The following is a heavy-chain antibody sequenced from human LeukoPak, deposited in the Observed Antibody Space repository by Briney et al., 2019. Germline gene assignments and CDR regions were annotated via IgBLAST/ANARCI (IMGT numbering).Heavy chain of an antibody. CDR3: AKAVAGTFFDY. CDR2: ISGSGGST. D-gene: IGHD6-19*01. J-gene: IGHJ4*02. V-gene: IGHV3-23*01. CDR1: GFTFSSYA. Sequence: GGSLRLSCAASGFTFSSYAMSWVRQAPGKGLEWVSAISGSGGSTYYAGSVKGRFTISRGNSKNTLYLQMNSLRAEDTAVYYCAKAVAGTFFDYWGQGTLVTVSS.